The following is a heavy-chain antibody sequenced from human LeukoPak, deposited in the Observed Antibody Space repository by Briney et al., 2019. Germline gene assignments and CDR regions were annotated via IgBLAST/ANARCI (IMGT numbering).Heavy chain of an antibody. J-gene: IGHJ4*02. CDR1: GYTFTGYY. D-gene: IGHD3-22*01. CDR2: INPNSGGT. Sequence: GASVKVSCKASGYTFTGYYMHWVRQAPGQGLEWMGWINPNSGGTSYAQKFQGRVTMTRDTSTSTVYMELSSLRSEDTAVYYCARDSSGYCFDYWGQGTLVTVSS. CDR3: ARDSSGYCFDY. V-gene: IGHV1-2*02.